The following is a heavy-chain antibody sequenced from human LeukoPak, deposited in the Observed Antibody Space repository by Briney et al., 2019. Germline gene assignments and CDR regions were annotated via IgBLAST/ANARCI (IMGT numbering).Heavy chain of an antibody. CDR3: ASKGCTGGNCKHYFDY. CDR1: GFTFSSYW. Sequence: GGSLRLSCAASGFTFSSYWMNWARQAPGKGLEWVASINHNGNVNYYVDSVKGRFTISRDNAKNSLYLQMNSLRAGDTAVYYCASKGCTGGNCKHYFDYWGQGTLVTVAS. J-gene: IGHJ4*02. CDR2: INHNGNVN. D-gene: IGHD2-8*02. V-gene: IGHV3-7*03.